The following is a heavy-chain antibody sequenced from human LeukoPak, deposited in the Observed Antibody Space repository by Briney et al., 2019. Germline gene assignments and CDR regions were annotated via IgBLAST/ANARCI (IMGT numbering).Heavy chain of an antibody. J-gene: IGHJ4*02. CDR2: IYTSGST. CDR1: GGSISSYY. D-gene: IGHD3-10*01. CDR3: ARSSYYYGSGSYYLDY. V-gene: IGHV4-4*07. Sequence: PSETLSLTCTVSGGSISSYYWSWIRQPAGKGLEWIGRIYTSGSTNYNPSLKSRVTMPVDTSKNQFPLKLSSVTAADTAVYYCARSSYYYGSGSYYLDYWGQGTLVTVSS.